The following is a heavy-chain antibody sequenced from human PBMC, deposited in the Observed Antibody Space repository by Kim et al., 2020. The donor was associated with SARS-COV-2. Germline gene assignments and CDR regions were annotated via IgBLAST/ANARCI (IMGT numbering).Heavy chain of an antibody. Sequence: IANYAQKFQGRVTITADKSTSTAYMELSSLRSEDTAVYYCARDIGRNEGYWGQGTLVTVSS. CDR3: ARDIGRNEGY. J-gene: IGHJ4*02. V-gene: IGHV1-69*04. CDR2: IA. D-gene: IGHD2-15*01.